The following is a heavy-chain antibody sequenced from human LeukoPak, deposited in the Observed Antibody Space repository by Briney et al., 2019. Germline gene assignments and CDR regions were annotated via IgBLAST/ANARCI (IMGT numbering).Heavy chain of an antibody. CDR2: ISGSGGST. J-gene: IGHJ6*02. CDR1: GFTFSSYA. Sequence: PGGSLRLSCAASGFTFSSYAMSWVRQAPGKGLEWVSAISGSGGSTYYADSVKGRFTISRDNSKNTLYLQMNSLRAEDTAVYYCAKDRDDIIVVPAAMARFLEWLPTQPYYYYGMDVWGQGTTVTVSS. CDR3: AKDRDDIIVVPAAMARFLEWLPTQPYYYYGMDV. V-gene: IGHV3-23*01. D-gene: IGHD2-2*01.